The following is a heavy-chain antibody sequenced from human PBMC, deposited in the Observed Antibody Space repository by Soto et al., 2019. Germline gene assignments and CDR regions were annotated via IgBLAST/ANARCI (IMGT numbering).Heavy chain of an antibody. Sequence: PSETLSLTWAVSGGSISSGVYSWIWIRQPPGKGLEWIGYIYHSGSTYYNPSLKSRVTISVDRSKNQFSLKLSSVTAADTAVYYCAREAVYGDYDMGYFDYWGQGTLVTVSS. D-gene: IGHD4-17*01. J-gene: IGHJ4*02. V-gene: IGHV4-30-2*01. CDR2: IYHSGST. CDR1: GGSISSGVYS. CDR3: AREAVYGDYDMGYFDY.